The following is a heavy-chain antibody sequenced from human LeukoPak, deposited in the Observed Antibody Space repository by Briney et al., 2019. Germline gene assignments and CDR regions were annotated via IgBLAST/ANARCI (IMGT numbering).Heavy chain of an antibody. V-gene: IGHV4-4*02. CDR3: AREVLGYCSGGSCSD. Sequence: SETLSLTCAVSGGSISSSNWWSWVRQPPGKGLEWIGEIYHSGSTNYNPSLNSRVTMSVDKSKSQFSLKLSSVTAADTAVYYCAREVLGYCSGGSCSDWGQGTLVTVSS. CDR2: IYHSGST. J-gene: IGHJ4*02. CDR1: GGSISSSNW. D-gene: IGHD2-15*01.